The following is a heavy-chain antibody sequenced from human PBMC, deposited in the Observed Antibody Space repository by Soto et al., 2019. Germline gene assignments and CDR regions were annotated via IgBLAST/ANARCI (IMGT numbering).Heavy chain of an antibody. D-gene: IGHD1-26*01. CDR1: GGSISSAGYY. V-gene: IGHV4-31*03. J-gene: IGHJ4*02. CDR2: IYYSGTT. CDR3: ARAGRYSGSHETLDY. Sequence: QVQLQESGPRLVKPSQTLSLTCTVSGGSISSAGYYWSWIRQHPGKGLERIGYIYYSGTTSYNPSLKSRVTIAVDTSKNQFSLKLSSVTAADTAVYYCARAGRYSGSHETLDYWGQGTLVTVSS.